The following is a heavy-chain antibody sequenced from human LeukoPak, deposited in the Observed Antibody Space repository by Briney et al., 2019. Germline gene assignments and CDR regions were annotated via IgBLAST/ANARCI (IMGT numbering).Heavy chain of an antibody. CDR3: ARHAITGTYYFDY. Sequence: SETLSLTCTVSGGSISSYYRSWIRQPPGKGLEWIAYIYYSGSTHYNPSLKSRVTISVDTSKNQFSLKLSSVTAADTAVYYCARHAITGTYYFDYWGQGTLVTVSS. J-gene: IGHJ4*02. CDR2: IYYSGST. CDR1: GGSISSYY. V-gene: IGHV4-59*08. D-gene: IGHD1-7*01.